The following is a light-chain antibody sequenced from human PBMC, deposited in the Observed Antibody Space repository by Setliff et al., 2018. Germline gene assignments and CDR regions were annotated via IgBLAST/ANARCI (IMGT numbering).Light chain of an antibody. V-gene: IGLV1-47*01. CDR2: RDD. CDR1: TSNIGSSL. CDR3: AAWDDSLGGLYV. J-gene: IGLJ1*01. Sequence: QSVPTQPSSVSGTPGQNVTISCSGSTSNIGSSLVHWYRQLPGTTPQLLIYRDDQRPSGVPDRFSGSKSGTSASLAITGLRSDDEADYYCAAWDDSLGGLYVFATGTKVTVL.